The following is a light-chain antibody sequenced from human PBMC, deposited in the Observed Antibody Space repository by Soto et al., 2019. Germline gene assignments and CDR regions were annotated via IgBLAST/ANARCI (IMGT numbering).Light chain of an antibody. CDR1: SSDVGGYNY. Sequence: QSVLTQPPSASGSPVQSVTISCTGTSSDVGGYNYVSWYQQHPGKAPKLMIYEVSKRPSGVPDRFSGSKSGNTASLTVSGLLAEDEADYYCSSYAGRNNFVFGTGTKVTVL. J-gene: IGLJ1*01. CDR2: EVS. V-gene: IGLV2-8*01. CDR3: SSYAGRNNFV.